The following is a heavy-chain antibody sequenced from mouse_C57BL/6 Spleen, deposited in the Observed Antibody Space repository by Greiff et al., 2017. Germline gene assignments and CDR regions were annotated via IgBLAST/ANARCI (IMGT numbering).Heavy chain of an antibody. D-gene: IGHD1-1*01. CDR3: VREGRYGSSRSYWYVDV. CDR1: GFTFNTYA. Sequence: EVKLMESGGGLVQPKGSLKLSCAASGFTFNTYAMHWVRQAPGKGLEWVARIRSKSSNYATYYADSMKDRFTISSDDSQSMLYLQMNNRKTEDTAMYYCVREGRYGSSRSYWYVDVWGTGTTVTVSS. J-gene: IGHJ1*03. V-gene: IGHV10-3*01. CDR2: IRSKSSNYAT.